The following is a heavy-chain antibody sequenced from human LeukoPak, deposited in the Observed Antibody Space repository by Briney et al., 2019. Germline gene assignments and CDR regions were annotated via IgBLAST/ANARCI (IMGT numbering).Heavy chain of an antibody. J-gene: IGHJ6*02. CDR3: ARAAPNFGRAVVPAASDYYGMDV. CDR2: IYYSGST. CDR1: GGSISSSSYY. V-gene: IGHV4-39*07. Sequence: SETLSLTCTVSGGSISSSSYYWGWIRQPPGKGLEWIGSIYYSGSTYYNPSLKSRVTISVDTSKNQFSLKLSSVTAADTAVYYCARAAPNFGRAVVPAASDYYGMDVWGQGTTVTVSS. D-gene: IGHD2-2*01.